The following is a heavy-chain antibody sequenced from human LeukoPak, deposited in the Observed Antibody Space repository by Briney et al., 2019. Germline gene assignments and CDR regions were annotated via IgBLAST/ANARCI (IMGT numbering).Heavy chain of an antibody. CDR3: ARDPGPNIAVAGTVWFDP. CDR1: GGTFSSYA. J-gene: IGHJ5*02. D-gene: IGHD6-19*01. V-gene: IGHV1-69*04. CDR2: IIPILGIA. Sequence: SVKVSCKASGGTFSSYAISWVRQAPGQGLEWMGMIIPILGIANYAQKFQGRVTITADKSTSTAYMELSSLRSEDTAVYYCARDPGPNIAVAGTVWFDPWGQGTLVTVSS.